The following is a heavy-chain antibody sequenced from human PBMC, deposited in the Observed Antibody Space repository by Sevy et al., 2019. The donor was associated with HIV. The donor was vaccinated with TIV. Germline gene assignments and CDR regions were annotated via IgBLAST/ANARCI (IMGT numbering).Heavy chain of an antibody. CDR1: GFTFSSYS. CDR3: TGHALDYEAPYYYDYGMDV. D-gene: IGHD3-16*01. J-gene: IGHJ6*02. V-gene: IGHV3-21*03. CDR2: ISSSSSYI. Sequence: GGSLRLSCAASGFTFSSYSMNWVRQAPGKGLEWVSSISSSSSYIYYADSVKGRFTISRDNAKNSLYQQMNSLKTEDTAVYYCTGHALDYEAPYYYDYGMDVWGQGTTVTVSS.